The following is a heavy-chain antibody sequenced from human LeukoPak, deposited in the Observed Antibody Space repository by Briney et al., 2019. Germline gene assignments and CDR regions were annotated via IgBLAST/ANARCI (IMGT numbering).Heavy chain of an antibody. V-gene: IGHV3-48*03. D-gene: IGHD5-18*01. CDR3: AREPGGYSLDY. CDR1: GFTFSSYE. CDR2: ISSSGSTI. Sequence: GGSLRLSCAASGFTFSSYEMNWVRQAPGKGLEWVSYISSSGSTIYYADSVKGRFTISRDNAKNSLYLQMNSLRAEDTAVYCCAREPGGYSLDYWGQGTLVTVSS. J-gene: IGHJ4*02.